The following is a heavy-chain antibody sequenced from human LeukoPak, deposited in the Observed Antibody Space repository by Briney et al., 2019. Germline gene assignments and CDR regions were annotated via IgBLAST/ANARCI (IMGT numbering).Heavy chain of an antibody. CDR2: FYTSGSS. D-gene: IGHD5-12*01. CDR3: ARDGTVATNWFDP. Sequence: PSETLSLTCTVSGGSISSYYWSWIRQPAGKGLEWIGRFYTSGSSNYNPSLKSRVTISIDTSKNQFSLRLNSVTAADTAVYYCARDGTVATNWFDPWGQGTLVTVSS. J-gene: IGHJ5*02. V-gene: IGHV4-4*07. CDR1: GGSISSYY.